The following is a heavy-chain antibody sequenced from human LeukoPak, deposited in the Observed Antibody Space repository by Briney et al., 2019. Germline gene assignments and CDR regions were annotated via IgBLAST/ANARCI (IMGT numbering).Heavy chain of an antibody. Sequence: GGSLRLSCAASGFTFSGYWMNWVRQAPGKGLEWVANINQDGNEEYYVDSVKGRFTISRDNTKNSLYLQMNSLRAEDTAVYYCARRKGTVVTTGFDYWGQGTLVTVSS. J-gene: IGHJ4*02. CDR1: GFTFSGYW. CDR3: ARRKGTVVTTGFDY. CDR2: INQDGNEE. D-gene: IGHD4-23*01. V-gene: IGHV3-7*01.